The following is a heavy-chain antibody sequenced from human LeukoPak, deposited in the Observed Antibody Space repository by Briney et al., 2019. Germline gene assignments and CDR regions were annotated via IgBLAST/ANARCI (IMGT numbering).Heavy chain of an antibody. CDR2: IYYSGST. D-gene: IGHD3-22*01. J-gene: IGHJ4*02. V-gene: IGHV4-59*08. CDR3: ARQRRGYDSSGRHFDY. Sequence: SETLSLTCAVYGGSFSGYYWIWQPPGEGLEWIGYIYYSGSTNYNPSLKSRVTISVDTSKNQFSLKLSSVTAADTAVYYCARQRRGYDSSGRHFDYWGQGTLVTVCS. CDR1: GGSFSGYY.